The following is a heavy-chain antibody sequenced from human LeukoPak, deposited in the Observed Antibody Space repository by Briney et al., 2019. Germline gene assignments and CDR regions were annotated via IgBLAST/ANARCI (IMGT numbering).Heavy chain of an antibody. V-gene: IGHV3-9*01. CDR3: AKGHNWNDGAFDY. CDR2: ISWNSRSI. Sequence: ISWNSRSIGYADSVKPPFTISRHNAKHSLYLQMNSLRAEDTALYYCAKGHNWNDGAFDYWGQGTLVTVSS. D-gene: IGHD1-20*01. J-gene: IGHJ4*02.